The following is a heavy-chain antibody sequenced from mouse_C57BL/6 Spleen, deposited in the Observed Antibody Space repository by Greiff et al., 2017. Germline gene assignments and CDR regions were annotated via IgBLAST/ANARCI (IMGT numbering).Heavy chain of an antibody. CDR2: ISSGGSYT. Sequence: EVHLVESGGDLVKPGGSLKLSCAASGFTFSSYGMSWVRQTPDKRLEWVATISSGGSYTYYPDSVKGRFTISRDNAKNTLYLQMSSLKSEDTAMYYCARQNTVKDYFDYWGQGTTLTVSS. D-gene: IGHD1-1*01. CDR3: ARQNTVKDYFDY. V-gene: IGHV5-6*01. CDR1: GFTFSSYG. J-gene: IGHJ2*01.